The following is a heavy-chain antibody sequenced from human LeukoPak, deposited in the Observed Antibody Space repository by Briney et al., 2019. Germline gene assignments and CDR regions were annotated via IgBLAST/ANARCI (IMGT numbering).Heavy chain of an antibody. Sequence: SETLSLTCTVSGGSISSYYWSWIRQPPGKGLKWIGYIYYSGSTNYNPSLKSRVTISVDTSKNQFSLKLSSVTAADTAVYYCARDWEGATTDAFDIWGQGTMVTVSS. CDR2: IYYSGST. CDR1: GGSISSYY. J-gene: IGHJ3*02. D-gene: IGHD1-26*01. CDR3: ARDWEGATTDAFDI. V-gene: IGHV4-59*01.